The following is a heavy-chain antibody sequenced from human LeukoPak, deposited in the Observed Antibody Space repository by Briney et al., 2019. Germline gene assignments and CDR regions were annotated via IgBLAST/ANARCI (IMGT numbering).Heavy chain of an antibody. D-gene: IGHD3-22*01. CDR1: GYTFTSYG. J-gene: IGHJ4*02. V-gene: IGHV1-18*01. CDR2: ISAYNGNT. Sequence: ASVKVSCKASGYTFTSYGISWVRQAPGQGLEWMGWISAYNGNTNYAQKLQGRVTMTTDTSTSTAYMELRSLRSVDTAVYYCARERRYYDSSGYPDYWGQGTLVTVSS. CDR3: ARERRYYDSSGYPDY.